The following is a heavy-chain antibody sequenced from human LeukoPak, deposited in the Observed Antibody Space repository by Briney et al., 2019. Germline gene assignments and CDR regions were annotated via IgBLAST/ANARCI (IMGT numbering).Heavy chain of an antibody. Sequence: ASVKVSCKASGYTFTGYYMHWVRQAPGQGLEWMGWINPDSGGTNYAQKFQGRVTMTRDTSISTAYMELSRLRSDDTAVYYCARDRGRLGELAEIDYWGQGTLVTVSS. V-gene: IGHV1-2*02. D-gene: IGHD3-10*01. CDR3: ARDRGRLGELAEIDY. J-gene: IGHJ4*02. CDR1: GYTFTGYY. CDR2: INPDSGGT.